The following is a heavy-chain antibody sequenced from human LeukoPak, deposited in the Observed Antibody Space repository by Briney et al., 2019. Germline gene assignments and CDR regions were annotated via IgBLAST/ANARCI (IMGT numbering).Heavy chain of an antibody. CDR2: ISGSGGRT. CDR3: ARDSFYDRSGYYTL. Sequence: PGGSLRLSCAASGLTFSSYAMSWFRQAPGKGLEWVSGISGSGGRTYHADSVKGRFTISRDNSKNTLYVQMNSLRAEDTAVYYCARDSFYDRSGYYTLWGQGILVTVSS. CDR1: GLTFSSYA. D-gene: IGHD3-22*01. J-gene: IGHJ4*02. V-gene: IGHV3-23*01.